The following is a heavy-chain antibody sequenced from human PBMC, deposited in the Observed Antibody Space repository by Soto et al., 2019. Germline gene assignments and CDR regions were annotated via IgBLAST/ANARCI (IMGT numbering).Heavy chain of an antibody. J-gene: IGHJ4*02. CDR2: IYYSGTT. D-gene: IGHD3-10*01. V-gene: IGHV4-59*01. Sequence: SETLSLTCTVSGGSMTSYYWSWIRQPPGKGLEWIGYIYYSGTTSYNPSLNSRVTMSVDMSKNQFSLKVNSVTAADTAVYYCARESYYGSGATVVAYWGQGTLVTVSS. CDR3: ARESYYGSGATVVAY. CDR1: GGSMTSYY.